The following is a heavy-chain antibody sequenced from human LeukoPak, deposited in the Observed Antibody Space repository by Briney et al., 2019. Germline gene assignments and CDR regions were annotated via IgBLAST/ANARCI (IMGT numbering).Heavy chain of an antibody. V-gene: IGHV4-39*07. J-gene: IGHJ3*02. CDR3: ARATAVPAAIMGLHTSFGVVYDAFDI. CDR2: IYYSGST. D-gene: IGHD3-3*01. Sequence: SETLSLTCTVSGGSISSSSYYWSWIRQPPGKGLEWIGSIYYSGSTYYNPSLKSRVTISVDTSKNQFSLKLSSVTAADTAVYYCARATAVPAAIMGLHTSFGVVYDAFDIWGQGTMVTVSS. CDR1: GGSISSSSYY.